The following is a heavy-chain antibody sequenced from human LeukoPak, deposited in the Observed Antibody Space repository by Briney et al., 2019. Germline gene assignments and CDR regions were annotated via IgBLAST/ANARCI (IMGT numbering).Heavy chain of an antibody. CDR2: INHSGST. CDR1: GGSFSGYY. CDR3: ARKRYFDY. V-gene: IGHV4-34*01. D-gene: IGHD6-25*01. Sequence: SETLSLTCAVYGGSFSGYYWSWIRQPPGKGLEWIGEINHSGSTNYNPSLKSRVTISVDTSKNQFSLKLSSVTAADTAVYYCARKRYFDYWGQGTLVTVSS. J-gene: IGHJ4*02.